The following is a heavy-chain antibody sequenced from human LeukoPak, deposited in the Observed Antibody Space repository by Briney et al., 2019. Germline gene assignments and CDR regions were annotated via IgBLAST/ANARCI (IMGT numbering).Heavy chain of an antibody. Sequence: SQTLSLTCAISGDSVSSNSVAWNWIRKSPSRGLEWLGRTYYRSKKWYNEYGVSVKGRISINADTYNNQFSLHLDSVTPEDTAVYYCARDVGSSTWSNWLDPWGQGTPVTVSS. CDR2: TYYRSKKWYN. V-gene: IGHV6-1*01. J-gene: IGHJ5*02. CDR3: ARDVGSSTWSNWLDP. CDR1: GDSVSSNSVA. D-gene: IGHD6-13*01.